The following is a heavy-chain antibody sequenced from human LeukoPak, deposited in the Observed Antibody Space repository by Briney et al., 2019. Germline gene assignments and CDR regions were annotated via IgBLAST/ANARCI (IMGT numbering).Heavy chain of an antibody. V-gene: IGHV3-23*01. D-gene: IGHD3-16*01. CDR3: ATSWGPDASAFRWGRDGMDV. CDR1: GLTFNSYA. J-gene: IGHJ6*02. CDR2: ISKSGDHT. Sequence: GGSLRLSCAVSGLTFNSYAMSWVRQAPGKGLERVSAISKSGDHTYYAASAKGRFTIYRDNSKNTQYLQMNSPRAEDTAVYYCATSWGPDASAFRWGRDGMDVWGQGTTVIVS.